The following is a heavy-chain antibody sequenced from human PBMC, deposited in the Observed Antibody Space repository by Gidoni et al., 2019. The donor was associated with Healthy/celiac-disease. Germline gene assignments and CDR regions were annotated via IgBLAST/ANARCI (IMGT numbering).Heavy chain of an antibody. CDR1: GFTFSSYA. V-gene: IGHV3-23*01. CDR3: AKEKTQGGFDY. D-gene: IGHD3-16*01. J-gene: IGHJ4*02. CDR2: MSGSGGST. Sequence: EVQLLESGGGLVQPGGSLSLSCAASGFTFSSYAMSWFRQAPGKGLEWVSAMSGSGGSTYYADYVKGRFTISRDNSKNTLYLQMNSLRAEDTAVYYCAKEKTQGGFDYWGQGTLVTVSS.